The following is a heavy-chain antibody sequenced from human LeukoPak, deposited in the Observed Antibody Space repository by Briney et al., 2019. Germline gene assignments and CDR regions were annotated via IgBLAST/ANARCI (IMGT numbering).Heavy chain of an antibody. CDR3: ARVDVGYSHGSVDY. CDR1: GGSISSYY. D-gene: IGHD5-18*01. Sequence: SETLSLTCTVSGGSISSYYWSWIRQPPGKGLEWIGYIYYSGSTNYNPSLKSRVTISVDTSKNQFSLKLSSVTAADTAVYYCARVDVGYSHGSVDYWGQGTLVTVSS. J-gene: IGHJ4*02. V-gene: IGHV4-59*08. CDR2: IYYSGST.